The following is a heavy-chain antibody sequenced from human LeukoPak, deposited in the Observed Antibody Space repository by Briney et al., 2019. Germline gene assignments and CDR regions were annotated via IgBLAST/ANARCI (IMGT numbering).Heavy chain of an antibody. Sequence: SGGPLRLSCAASGFTSDDYGMSWVRQAPGKGLEWVSAINWNGGSTGYADSVKGRFTISRDNAKNSLNLQMNGLRAEDTALYYCARALYSSSWQYWGQGTLVTVSS. CDR2: INWNGGST. CDR1: GFTSDDYG. V-gene: IGHV3-20*04. CDR3: ARALYSSSWQY. J-gene: IGHJ4*02. D-gene: IGHD6-13*01.